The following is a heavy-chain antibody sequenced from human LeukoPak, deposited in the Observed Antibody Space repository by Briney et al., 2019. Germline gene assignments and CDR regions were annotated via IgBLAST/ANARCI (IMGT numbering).Heavy chain of an antibody. CDR2: IYYSGGT. J-gene: IGHJ5*02. D-gene: IGHD3-10*01. CDR1: GGSISSYY. Sequence: SETLSLTCTVSGGSISSYYWSWIRQPPGKGLEWIGYIYYSGGTNYNPSLKSRVTISVDTSKNQFSLKLSSVTAADTAVYYCARQGDWYGSGSGWFDPWGQGTLVTVSS. CDR3: ARQGDWYGSGSGWFDP. V-gene: IGHV4-59*01.